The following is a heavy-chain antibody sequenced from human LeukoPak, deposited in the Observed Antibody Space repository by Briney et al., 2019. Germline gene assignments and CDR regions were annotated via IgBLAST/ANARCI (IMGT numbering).Heavy chain of an antibody. J-gene: IGHJ6*02. CDR2: IYWDDDK. CDR3: AHRHTPDSLTRYCSSTSCPKNYYYYGMDV. V-gene: IGHV2-5*02. Sequence: SGPTLVKPTQTLTLTCTFSGFSLSTSGVGVGWIRQPPGKSLEWLALIYWDDDKRYSPSLKSRLTITKDTSKNQVVLTMTNMDPVDTATYYCAHRHTPDSLTRYCSSTSCPKNYYYYGMDVWGQGTTVTVSS. CDR1: GFSLSTSGVG. D-gene: IGHD2-2*01.